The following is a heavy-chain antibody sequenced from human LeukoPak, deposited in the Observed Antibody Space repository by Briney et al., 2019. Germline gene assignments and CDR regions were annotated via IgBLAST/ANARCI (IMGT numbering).Heavy chain of an antibody. CDR2: ISSSSSYI. J-gene: IGHJ3*02. V-gene: IGHV3-21*01. Sequence: PGGSLRLSCAASGFTFSSYSMNWVRQAPGKGLEWVSSISSSSSYIYYADSVKGRFTISRDNAKNSLYLQMNSLRAEDTAVHYCARDQEVDFWSADDAFDIWGQGTMVTVSS. D-gene: IGHD3-3*01. CDR3: ARDQEVDFWSADDAFDI. CDR1: GFTFSSYS.